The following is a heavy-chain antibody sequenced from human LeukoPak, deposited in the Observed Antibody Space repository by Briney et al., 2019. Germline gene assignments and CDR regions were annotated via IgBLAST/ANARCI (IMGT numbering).Heavy chain of an antibody. Sequence: ASVKVSCKSSGYTFTTYYIHWVRQAPGQGLEWMGWVNPDSGGTNYAQNFQGRVTLTRDTSTSTAYMELSSLRSDDTAVYYCARETGRDGYKDLDYWGQGTLVTVSS. V-gene: IGHV1-2*02. CDR1: GYTFTTYY. J-gene: IGHJ4*02. CDR3: ARETGRDGYKDLDY. D-gene: IGHD5-24*01. CDR2: VNPDSGGT.